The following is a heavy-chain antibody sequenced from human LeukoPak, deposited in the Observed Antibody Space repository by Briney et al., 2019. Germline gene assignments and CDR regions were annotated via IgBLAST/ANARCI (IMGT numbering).Heavy chain of an antibody. Sequence: SETLSLTCAVYGGSFSGYYWSWIRQPPGKGLEWIGEINHSGSTNYNPSLKSRVTISVDTSKNQFSLKLSSVTAADTAVYYCARGTVVVVAATPMSYGMDVWGQGTTVTVSS. CDR1: GGSFSGYY. CDR2: INHSGST. D-gene: IGHD2-15*01. CDR3: ARGTVVVVAATPMSYGMDV. J-gene: IGHJ6*02. V-gene: IGHV4-34*01.